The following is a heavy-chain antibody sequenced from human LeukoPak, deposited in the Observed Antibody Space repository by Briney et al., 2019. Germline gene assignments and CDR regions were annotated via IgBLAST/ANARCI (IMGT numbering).Heavy chain of an antibody. CDR1: GYTFTSYG. CDR2: IIPILGIA. CDR3: ARSRGYYDILTGYLWDY. V-gene: IGHV1-69*04. Sequence: SVKVSCKASGYTFTSYGIRWVRQAPGQGLEWMGRIIPILGIANYAQKFQGRVTITADKSTSTAYMELSSLRSEDTAVYYCARSRGYYDILTGYLWDYWGQGTLVTVSS. J-gene: IGHJ4*02. D-gene: IGHD3-9*01.